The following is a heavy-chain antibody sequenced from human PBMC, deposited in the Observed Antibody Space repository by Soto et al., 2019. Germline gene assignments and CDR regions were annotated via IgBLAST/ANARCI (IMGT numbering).Heavy chain of an antibody. Sequence: SETLSLTCAVSGGSISSNDYSWSWIRQPPGKGLEWIGYIYHSGNTYYNPSLKSRVTLSVDRSKNQFSLRVNSVTAADTAVYYCARARRGYLFDYWGPGTLVTVSS. CDR2: IYHSGNT. J-gene: IGHJ4*02. D-gene: IGHD5-12*01. CDR1: GGSISSNDYS. CDR3: ARARRGYLFDY. V-gene: IGHV4-30-2*01.